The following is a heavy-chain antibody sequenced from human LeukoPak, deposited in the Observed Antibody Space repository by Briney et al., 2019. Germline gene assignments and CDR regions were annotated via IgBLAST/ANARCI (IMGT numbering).Heavy chain of an antibody. CDR1: GGSISSGGYY. CDR3: ARDDSSGYPDY. J-gene: IGHJ4*02. Sequence: SETLSLTCTVSGGSISSGGYYWSWIRQHPGKGLEWIGYIYYSGSTYYNPSLKSRVTISVDTSKDQFSLKLSSVTAADTAVYYCARDDSSGYPDYWGQGTLVTVSS. V-gene: IGHV4-31*03. D-gene: IGHD3-22*01. CDR2: IYYSGST.